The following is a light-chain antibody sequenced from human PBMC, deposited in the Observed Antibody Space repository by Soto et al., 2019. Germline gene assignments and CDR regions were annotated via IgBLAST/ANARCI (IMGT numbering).Light chain of an antibody. J-gene: IGLJ1*01. Sequence: QSALTQPASVSGSPGQSITVSCTGTSGDIGSYNRVSWYQQHPGKAPKLMIYEATKRPSGISTRFSGSKSGHTASLTISGLQSEDEADYFCTSYTSSSTLDVFGTGTKVTVL. CDR1: SGDIGSYNR. CDR2: EAT. V-gene: IGLV2-14*02. CDR3: TSYTSSSTLDV.